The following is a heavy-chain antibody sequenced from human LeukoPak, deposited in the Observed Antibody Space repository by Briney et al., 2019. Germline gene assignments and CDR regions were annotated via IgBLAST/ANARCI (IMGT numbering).Heavy chain of an antibody. V-gene: IGHV3-53*04. CDR1: GFTVSSNY. Sequence: GGSLRLSCAASGFTVSSNYMSWVRQAPGKGLEWVSVIYSGGSTYYADSVKGRFTISRHNSKNTLYLQMNSLRAEDTAVYYCASPVTTAYYYGMDVWGQGTTVTVSS. CDR3: ASPVTTAYYYGMDV. D-gene: IGHD4-17*01. CDR2: IYSGGST. J-gene: IGHJ6*02.